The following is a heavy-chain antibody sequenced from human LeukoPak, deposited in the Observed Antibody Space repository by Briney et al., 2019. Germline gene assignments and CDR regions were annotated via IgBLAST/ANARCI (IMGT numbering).Heavy chain of an antibody. CDR2: IWYDGSNK. Sequence: GRSLRLSCAASGFTFSSYGMHWVRQAPGKGLEWVAVIWYDGSNKYYADSVKGRFTISRDNSKNTLYLQMNSLRAEDTAVYYCARDTQRGYSYGPGMGAFDIWGQGTMVTVSS. CDR1: GFTFSSYG. CDR3: ARDTQRGYSYGPGMGAFDI. D-gene: IGHD5-18*01. V-gene: IGHV3-33*01. J-gene: IGHJ3*02.